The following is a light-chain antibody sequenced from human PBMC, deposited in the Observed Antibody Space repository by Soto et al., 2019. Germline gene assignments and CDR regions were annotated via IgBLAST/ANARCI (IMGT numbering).Light chain of an antibody. J-gene: IGKJ1*01. CDR2: GAS. CDR1: QSVSSN. V-gene: IGKV3-15*01. Sequence: EIVMTQSPATLSVSPGERATLSCRASQSVSSNLAWYQQKPGQAPRLLIYGASTRATGIPARFSGSGSGTEFTLAISSLQSEDFAVYYCQQYNNWPRTFAQGTKVKI. CDR3: QQYNNWPRT.